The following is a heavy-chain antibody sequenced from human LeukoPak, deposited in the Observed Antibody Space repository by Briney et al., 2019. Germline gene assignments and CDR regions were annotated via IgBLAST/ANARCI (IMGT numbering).Heavy chain of an antibody. J-gene: IGHJ5*02. CDR2: NHPDSGGT. D-gene: IGHD3-16*01. CDR1: GYTFTDFY. V-gene: IGHV1-2*02. Sequence: ASVKVSCKTSGYTFTDFYIHWVRQAPGQGLEWMGWNHPDSGGTNFAEKFQGRVTMTRDTSASTAYMELNNLRSDDTAVYYCTRGAFGGLHDHWGQGTLVTISS. CDR3: TRGAFGGLHDH.